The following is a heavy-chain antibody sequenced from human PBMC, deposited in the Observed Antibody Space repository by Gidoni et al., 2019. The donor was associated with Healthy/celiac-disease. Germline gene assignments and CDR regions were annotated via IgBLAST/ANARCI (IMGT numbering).Heavy chain of an antibody. CDR3: AKDARPYYYGMDV. CDR2: ISYDGSNK. J-gene: IGHJ6*02. V-gene: IGHV3-30*18. Sequence: VQLVESGGGVVQPGRSLRLSCAASGFTFSSYGMHWVRQAPGKGLEWVAVISYDGSNKYYADSVKGRFTISRDNSKNTLYLQMNSLRAEDTAVYYCAKDARPYYYGMDVWGQGTTVTVSS. CDR1: GFTFSSYG.